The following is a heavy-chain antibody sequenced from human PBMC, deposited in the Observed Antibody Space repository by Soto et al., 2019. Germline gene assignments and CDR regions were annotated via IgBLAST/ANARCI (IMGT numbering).Heavy chain of an antibody. CDR3: AGGDYGDYVYYYYYGMDV. Sequence: GASVKVSCKASGGTFSSYAISWVRQAPGQGLEWMGGIIPIFGTANYAQKFQGRVTITADESTSTAYMELSSLRSEDTAVYYCAGGDYGDYVYYYYYGMDVWGQGTTVTVSS. J-gene: IGHJ6*02. CDR2: IIPIFGTA. V-gene: IGHV1-69*13. D-gene: IGHD4-17*01. CDR1: GGTFSSYA.